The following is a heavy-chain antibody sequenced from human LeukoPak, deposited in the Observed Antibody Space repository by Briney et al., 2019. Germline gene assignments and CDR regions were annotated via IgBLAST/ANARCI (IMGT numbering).Heavy chain of an antibody. CDR3: ARDVPYCSSTSCPHPNWFDP. Sequence: SVKVSCKASGGTFSSYAISWVRQAPGQGLEWMGRIIPILGIANYEQKFQGRVTITSDKSTSTAYMELSSLRSEDTAVYYCARDVPYCSSTSCPHPNWFDPWGQGTLVTVSS. CDR2: IIPILGIA. V-gene: IGHV1-69*04. J-gene: IGHJ5*02. CDR1: GGTFSSYA. D-gene: IGHD2-2*01.